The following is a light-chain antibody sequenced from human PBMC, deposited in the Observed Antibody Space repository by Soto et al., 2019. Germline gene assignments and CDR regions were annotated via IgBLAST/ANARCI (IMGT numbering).Light chain of an antibody. CDR3: QRRSNWPLIT. V-gene: IGKV3-11*01. CDR1: QSVSSY. Sequence: EIVLTQSPATLSLSPGERATLSCRASQSVSSYLAWYQQKPGQAPRLLIYDASNRATGIPARFSDSGSGTDFTLTISSLEPEDFAVYYCQRRSNWPLITFGQGTRLEIK. CDR2: DAS. J-gene: IGKJ5*01.